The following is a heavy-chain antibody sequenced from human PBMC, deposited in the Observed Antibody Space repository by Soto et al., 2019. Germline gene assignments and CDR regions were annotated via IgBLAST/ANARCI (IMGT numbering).Heavy chain of an antibody. CDR2: IKPDGSEK. CDR1: GFTVNTYW. V-gene: IGHV3-7*01. J-gene: IGHJ3*01. CDR3: ARDGPWAFDV. Sequence: EMQLVESGGGLVQHGGSLRLSCGASGFTVNTYWMSWVRQAPGKGPEWVTNIKPDGSEKNYVGSVKGRFTISRDNAKNLLYLQMNSLRVEDAALYYCARDGPWAFDVWGQGTLVTVSS.